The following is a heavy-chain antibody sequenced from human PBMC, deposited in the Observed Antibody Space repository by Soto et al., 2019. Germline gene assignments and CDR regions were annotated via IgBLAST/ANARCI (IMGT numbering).Heavy chain of an antibody. D-gene: IGHD2-8*01. J-gene: IGHJ4*02. Sequence: PGGSLRLSCAASGFAFSSYAMGWVRQAPGMGLEWVSAISGSGGSTYYADSVKGRFTISRDNSKNTLYLQMNSLRAEDTAVYYCAKDPPYCTNGVCYKDYWGQGTLVTVSS. CDR2: ISGSGGST. V-gene: IGHV3-23*01. CDR1: GFAFSSYA. CDR3: AKDPPYCTNGVCYKDY.